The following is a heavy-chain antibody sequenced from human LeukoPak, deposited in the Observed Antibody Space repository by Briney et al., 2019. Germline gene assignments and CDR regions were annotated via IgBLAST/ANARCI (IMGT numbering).Heavy chain of an antibody. D-gene: IGHD5-24*01. Sequence: SETLSLTCTVSGGSISSYYWSWIRQPPGKGLKGIGYIYYSGSTNYNPSLKSRVTISVDTSKNQFSLKLSSVTAADTAVYYCARGGDGYNYVIDYWGQGTLVTVSS. CDR2: IYYSGST. CDR3: ARGGDGYNYVIDY. CDR1: GGSISSYY. J-gene: IGHJ4*02. V-gene: IGHV4-59*01.